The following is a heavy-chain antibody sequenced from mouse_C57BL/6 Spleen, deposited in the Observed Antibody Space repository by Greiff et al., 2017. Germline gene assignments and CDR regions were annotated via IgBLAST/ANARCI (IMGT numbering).Heavy chain of an antibody. Sequence: VQLKESGPGLVKPSQSLSLTCSVTGYSITSGYYWNWIRQFPGNKLEWMGYISYDGSNNYNPSLKNRISITRDTSKNQFFLKLNSVTTEDTATYYCASTDGNYLAWFAYWGQGTLVTVSA. CDR3: ASTDGNYLAWFAY. CDR2: ISYDGSN. D-gene: IGHD2-1*01. V-gene: IGHV3-6*01. J-gene: IGHJ3*01. CDR1: GYSITSGYY.